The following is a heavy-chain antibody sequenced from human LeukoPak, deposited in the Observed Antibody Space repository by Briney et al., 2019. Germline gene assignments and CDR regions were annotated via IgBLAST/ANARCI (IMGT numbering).Heavy chain of an antibody. V-gene: IGHV4-34*01. CDR2: INHSGST. D-gene: IGHD2-15*01. CDR1: GGSFSGYY. J-gene: IGHJ3*02. CDR3: ARPITPDAFDI. Sequence: SETLSLTCAVYGGSFSGYYWSWIRQPPGKGLEWIGEINHSGSTNYNPSLKRRVTISVDTSKNQFSLKLSSVTAADTAVYYCARPITPDAFDIWGQGTMVTVSS.